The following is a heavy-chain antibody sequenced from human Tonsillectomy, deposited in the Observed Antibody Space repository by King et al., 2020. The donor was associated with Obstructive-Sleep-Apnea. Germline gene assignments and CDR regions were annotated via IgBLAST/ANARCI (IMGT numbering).Heavy chain of an antibody. CDR3: ARGVGNYYYGMDV. J-gene: IGHJ6*02. D-gene: IGHD1-14*01. CDR1: GFAFPTYT. CDR2: VSSDGNNK. Sequence: QLVQSGGGVVRPGASLRLSCSASGFAFPTYTIHWVRPTPGKGREWVAHVSSDGNNKYYANSVKGRFTTSRDNSKDTLYLDMYSRRPADTAFYYCARGVGNYYYGMDVWGQGTTVTVS. V-gene: IGHV3-30-3*01.